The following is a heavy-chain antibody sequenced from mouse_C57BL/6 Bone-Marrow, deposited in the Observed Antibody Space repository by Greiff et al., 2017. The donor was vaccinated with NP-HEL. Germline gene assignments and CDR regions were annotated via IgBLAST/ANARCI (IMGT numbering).Heavy chain of an antibody. CDR2: IYPRDGST. J-gene: IGHJ2*01. CDR3: ARGRWLLPQDY. D-gene: IGHD2-3*01. CDR1: GYTFTSYD. Sequence: VHLVESGPELVKPGASVKLSCKASGYTFTSYDINWVKQRPGQGLEWIGWIYPRDGSTKYNEKFKGKATLTVDTSSSTAYMELHSLTSEDSAVYFCARGRWLLPQDYWGQGTTLTVSS. V-gene: IGHV1-85*01.